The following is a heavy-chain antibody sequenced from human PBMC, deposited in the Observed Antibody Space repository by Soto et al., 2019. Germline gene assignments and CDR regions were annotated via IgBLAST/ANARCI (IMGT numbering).Heavy chain of an antibody. CDR1: GGSISSGGYY. D-gene: IGHD3-22*01. V-gene: IGHV4-31*03. Sequence: SEILSLTCTVSGGSISSGGYYWSWIRQHPGKGLEWIGYIYYSGSTYYNPSLKSRVTISVDTSKNQFSLKLSSVTAADTAVYYCAREHSSGYYYGAFDIWGQGTMVTVSS. CDR3: AREHSSGYYYGAFDI. CDR2: IYYSGST. J-gene: IGHJ3*02.